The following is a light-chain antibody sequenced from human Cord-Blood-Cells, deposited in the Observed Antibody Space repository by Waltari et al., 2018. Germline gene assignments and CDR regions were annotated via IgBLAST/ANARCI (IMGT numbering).Light chain of an antibody. V-gene: IGLV1-40*01. CDR2: GNS. CDR1: SSNIGAGYA. CDR3: QSYDSSLSGFLV. Sequence: QSVLTQPPSVSGAPGQRVTIPCTGSSSNIGAGYAVHWYQQLPGTAPKLLIYGNSNRPSGVPDRFSGSKSGTSASLAITGLQAEDEADYYCQSYDSSLSGFLVFGGGTKLTVL. J-gene: IGLJ2*01.